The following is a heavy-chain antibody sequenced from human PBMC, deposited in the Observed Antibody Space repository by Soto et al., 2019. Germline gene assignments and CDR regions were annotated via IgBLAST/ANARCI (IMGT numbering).Heavy chain of an antibody. J-gene: IGHJ6*02. CDR3: ARPLRDRNCYSGMAV. Sequence: QVQLVQSGAEMQQPGASVRVSCKASGGTFSKYAFSWVRQAPGQGLEWLGGTIPMFGTPNYAHKFQGRVAISADEATATGYMELSSLRSAATAVYFCARPLRDRNCYSGMAVWGQGTTVTVSS. CDR2: TIPMFGTP. V-gene: IGHV1-69*01. D-gene: IGHD3-22*01. CDR1: GGTFSKYA.